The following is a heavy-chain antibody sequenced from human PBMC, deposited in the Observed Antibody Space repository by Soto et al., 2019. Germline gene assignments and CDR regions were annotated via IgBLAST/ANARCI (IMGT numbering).Heavy chain of an antibody. J-gene: IGHJ5*02. CDR2: INPSGGST. D-gene: IGHD3-16*01. Sequence: QVQLVQSGAEVKKPGASVKVSCKASGYTFTSYFMHWVRQAPGQGLEWLGIINPSGGSTSYAEKFQGRVTMTSDTSTSTVYMELSSLRSEDTALYYCARDDYLGFDPWGQGTLVTVSS. CDR3: ARDDYLGFDP. CDR1: GYTFTSYF. V-gene: IGHV1-46*01.